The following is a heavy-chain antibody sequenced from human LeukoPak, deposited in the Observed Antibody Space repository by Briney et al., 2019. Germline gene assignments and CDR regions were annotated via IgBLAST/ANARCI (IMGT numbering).Heavy chain of an antibody. CDR3: ARDVGGDADY. CDR2: IYYSGST. Sequence: SETLSLTCTVSGGSIGSGGYYWSWIRQHPGKGLEWIGYIYYSGSTYYNPSLKSRITISVDTSKNQFSLKLSSVTAADTAVYYCARDVGGDADYWGQGTLVTVSS. J-gene: IGHJ4*02. CDR1: GGSIGSGGYY. D-gene: IGHD4-17*01. V-gene: IGHV4-31*03.